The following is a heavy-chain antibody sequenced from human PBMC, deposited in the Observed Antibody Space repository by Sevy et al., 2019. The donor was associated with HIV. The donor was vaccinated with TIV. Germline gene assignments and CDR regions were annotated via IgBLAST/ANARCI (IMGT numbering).Heavy chain of an antibody. CDR3: AREGCTKPHDY. Sequence: GGSLRLSCAASGFTFNIYYMSWVRQTPGKGLEWVATLSFGCGKINHADSVKGRFTMSRDDSKNAVYLQMNNLGVEDTAFYYCAREGCTKPHDYWGQGTLVTVSS. J-gene: IGHJ4*02. CDR2: LSFGCGKI. CDR1: GFTFNIYY. D-gene: IGHD2-8*01. V-gene: IGHV3-23*01.